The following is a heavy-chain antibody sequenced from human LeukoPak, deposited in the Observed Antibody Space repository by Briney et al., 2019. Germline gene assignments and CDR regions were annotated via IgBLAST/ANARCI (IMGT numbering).Heavy chain of an antibody. CDR3: AKWGDYDILTGYYVSDF. Sequence: GGSLRLSCAASGFIFRNYAMSWVRQAPGKGLEWVSAITGSGDTTYYADSVKGRFTISRDNSKSTLYVEMNTLRAEDTAVYYCAKWGDYDILTGYYVSDFWGQGTLVTVSS. CDR1: GFIFRNYA. J-gene: IGHJ4*02. CDR2: ITGSGDTT. D-gene: IGHD3-9*01. V-gene: IGHV3-23*01.